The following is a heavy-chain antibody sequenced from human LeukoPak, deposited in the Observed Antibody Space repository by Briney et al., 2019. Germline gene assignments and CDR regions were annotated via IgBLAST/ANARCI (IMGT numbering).Heavy chain of an antibody. V-gene: IGHV4-39*02. J-gene: IGHJ4*02. Sequence: PSETLSLTCTVSGDSINNKNYYWGWIRQPPGKGLEWIGNIFYSGSTYYNPSLKSRVTISVDTSKNHLSLNLSSVTAADTAVYYCARDVYSYGARYFDYWGQGTLVTVSS. CDR2: IFYSGST. D-gene: IGHD5-18*01. CDR1: GDSINNKNYY. CDR3: ARDVYSYGARYFDY.